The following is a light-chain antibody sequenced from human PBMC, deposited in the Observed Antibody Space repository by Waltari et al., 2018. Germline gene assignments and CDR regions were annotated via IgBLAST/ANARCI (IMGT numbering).Light chain of an antibody. CDR2: WAS. V-gene: IGKV4-1*01. CDR1: QNLFYSPNNTNY. J-gene: IGKJ2*01. CDR3: QQYYSTPPT. Sequence: DVVMTQSPDSLAVSLGERATINCKSSQNLFYSPNNTNYFGWYQQKPGQPPNLLIYWASTRESGVPDRFSGSWSGPDFTLTISSLQAEDVAVYYCQQYYSTPPTFGQGTKLEIK.